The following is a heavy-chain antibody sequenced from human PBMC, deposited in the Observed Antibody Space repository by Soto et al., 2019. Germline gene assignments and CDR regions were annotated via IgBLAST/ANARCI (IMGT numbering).Heavy chain of an antibody. CDR3: ARGYGRNFDY. J-gene: IGHJ4*02. Sequence: SETLSLTCAVSGGSISSGGYSWSWIRQPPGKGLEWIGYIYHSGSTYYNQSLKSRVTISVDTSKNQFSLKLSSVTAADTAVYYCARGYGRNFDYWGQGTLVTVSS. D-gene: IGHD5-18*01. CDR2: IYHSGST. CDR1: GGSISSGGYS. V-gene: IGHV4-30-2*01.